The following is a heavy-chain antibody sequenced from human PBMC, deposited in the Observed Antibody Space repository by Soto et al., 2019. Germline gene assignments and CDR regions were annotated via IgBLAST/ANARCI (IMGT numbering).Heavy chain of an antibody. CDR1: GYTFTSYG. J-gene: IGHJ6*04. D-gene: IGHD6-25*01. CDR2: ISAYNGNT. V-gene: IGHV1-18*01. CDR3: ASSGLSYYYYGMDV. Sequence: ASVKVSCKASGYTFTSYGISWVRQAPGQGLEWMGWISAYNGNTNYAQKFQGRVTITRDTSTSTVYMELSSLRSEDTAVYYCASSGLSYYYYGMDVWGKGTTVTVSS.